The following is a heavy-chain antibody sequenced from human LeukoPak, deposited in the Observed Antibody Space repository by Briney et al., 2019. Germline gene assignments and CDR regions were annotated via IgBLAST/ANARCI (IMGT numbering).Heavy chain of an antibody. CDR2: ISASGAST. CDR3: AKTYRDYFDS. Sequence: PGGSLGLSCAGSGFTFNSYAMNWVRQAPGKGLEWVSNISASGASTFYADSVKGRFTISRDNSKNTVSLQVNSLRVENTAIYYCAKTYRDYFDSWGLGTLVTVSS. D-gene: IGHD5-18*01. V-gene: IGHV3-23*01. CDR1: GFTFNSYA. J-gene: IGHJ4*02.